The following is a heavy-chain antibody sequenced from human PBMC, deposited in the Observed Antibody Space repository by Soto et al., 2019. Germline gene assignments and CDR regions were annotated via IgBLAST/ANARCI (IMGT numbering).Heavy chain of an antibody. CDR2: IYPGDSDT. J-gene: IGHJ4*02. CDR1: GYRFTNYW. Sequence: PGESLKISCKGSGYRFTNYWIGWVRQMPGKGLEWMGIIYPGDSDTRYSPSFQGQVTISADKSINTAYLQWSSLKASDTAMYYCSRDYCSGTPSYQLDYWGQGTLVTVSS. V-gene: IGHV5-51*01. D-gene: IGHD2-15*01. CDR3: SRDYCSGTPSYQLDY.